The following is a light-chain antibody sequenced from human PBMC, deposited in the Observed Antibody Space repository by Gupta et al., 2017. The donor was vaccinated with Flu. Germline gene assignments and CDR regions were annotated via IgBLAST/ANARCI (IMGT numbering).Light chain of an antibody. Sequence: SSELTQDPAVSVALGQTVKITCQRDSLRNYYASWYQQKPGQAPLLVIYDKNSRPSGIPDRFSGSSSVNTASLTITGTQAEDEAYFYCNSRDNSSHHLIVGGGTKLTVL. J-gene: IGLJ2*01. CDR1: SLRNYY. CDR2: DKN. CDR3: NSRDNSSHHLI. V-gene: IGLV3-19*01.